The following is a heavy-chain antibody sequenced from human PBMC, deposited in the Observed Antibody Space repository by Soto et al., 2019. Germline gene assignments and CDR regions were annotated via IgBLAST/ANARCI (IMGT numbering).Heavy chain of an antibody. J-gene: IGHJ6*04. CDR2: MNQDVSEQ. CDR1: GFTFGDYW. CDR3: ASQRASYAMDV. V-gene: IGHV3-7*05. Sequence: EVQLVESGGGLVQPGGSLRLSCTVSGFTFGDYWMTWVRPAPGKGLEWVANMNQDVSEQYYVDSVQGRFAIYRDNAKNSLYLQMHRMSAEDTAVYYFASQRASYAMDVWGKGTKVTVSS. D-gene: IGHD1-1*01.